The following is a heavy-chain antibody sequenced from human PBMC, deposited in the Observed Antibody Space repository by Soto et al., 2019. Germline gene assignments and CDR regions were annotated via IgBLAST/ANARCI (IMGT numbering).Heavy chain of an antibody. CDR2: IYPSNSET. Sequence: GESLKISCNASGYTFTSYWIGWVRQMPGKGLEWTGIIYPSNSETRFSPSFQGQVTLSADKSIFTAYLQWSSLKASDTAIYYCARQAYHYDTYSFGYWGQGTLVTVS. CDR1: GYTFTSYW. CDR3: ARQAYHYDTYSFGY. D-gene: IGHD3-22*01. V-gene: IGHV5-51*01. J-gene: IGHJ4*02.